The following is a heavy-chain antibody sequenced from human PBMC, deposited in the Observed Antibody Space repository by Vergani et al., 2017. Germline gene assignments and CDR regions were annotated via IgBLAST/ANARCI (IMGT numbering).Heavy chain of an antibody. CDR2: INAGNGNT. CDR1: GYTFTSYA. D-gene: IGHD6-19*01. V-gene: IGHV1-3*01. J-gene: IGHJ5*02. CDR3: ARDRWISSGWYIPHNWFDP. Sequence: QVQLVQSGAEVKKPGASVKVSCKASGYTFTSYAMHWVRQAPGQRLEWMGWINAGNGNTKYSQKFQGRVTITRDTSASTAYMELSSLRSEDTAVYYCARDRWISSGWYIPHNWFDPWGQGTLVTVSS.